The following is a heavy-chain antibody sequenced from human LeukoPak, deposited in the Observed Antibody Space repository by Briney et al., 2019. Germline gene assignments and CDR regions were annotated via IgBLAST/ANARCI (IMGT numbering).Heavy chain of an antibody. CDR1: GFTVSSNY. CDR2: IYSGGST. Sequence: GGSLRLSCAASGFTVSSNYMSWVRQAPGKGLEWVSVIYSGGSTYYADSVKGRFTISRDNSKNTLYLQMNSLRAEDTAVYYCARHFGVVTKGVYYYYYGMNVWGQGTTVTVSS. J-gene: IGHJ6*02. CDR3: ARHFGVVTKGVYYYYYGMNV. D-gene: IGHD3-3*01. V-gene: IGHV3-66*04.